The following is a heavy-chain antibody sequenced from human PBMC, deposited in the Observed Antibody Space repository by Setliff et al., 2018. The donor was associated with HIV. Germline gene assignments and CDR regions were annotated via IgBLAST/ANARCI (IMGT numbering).Heavy chain of an antibody. CDR2: IKQDGSEE. CDR3: TKDHLSGWASDC. J-gene: IGHJ4*02. Sequence: ETLSLTCTVSGGSISTHYWSWIRQAPGKGLEWVAKIKQDGSEEYYVDSVKGRFTISRDNAKNSVYLQMNSLRVEDTAMYYCTKDHLSGWASDCWGQGTLVTVSS. CDR1: GGSISTHY. V-gene: IGHV3-7*01. D-gene: IGHD6-19*01.